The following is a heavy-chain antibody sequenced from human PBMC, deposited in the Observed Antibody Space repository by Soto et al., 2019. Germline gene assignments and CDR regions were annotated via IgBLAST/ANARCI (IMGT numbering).Heavy chain of an antibody. CDR3: ARAGSGCYWDFDY. Sequence: QVQLVQSGAEVKKPGASVKVSCKASGYTFTSYGISWVRQAPGQGLEWMGWISAYNGNTNYAQKLQGSVTMTTATSTSTAYLELTSLRSDATAVYYCARAGSGCYWDFDYWGQGTLVTVSS. D-gene: IGHD6-19*01. CDR1: GYTFTSYG. J-gene: IGHJ4*02. V-gene: IGHV1-18*01. CDR2: ISAYNGNT.